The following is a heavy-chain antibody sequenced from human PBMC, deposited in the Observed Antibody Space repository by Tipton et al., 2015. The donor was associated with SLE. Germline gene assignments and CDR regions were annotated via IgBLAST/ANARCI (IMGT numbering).Heavy chain of an antibody. Sequence: TLSLTCTVSGVSISSSSYYWGWIRHPPGKGLEWIGSISYSGSTYYNPSLKSRVTMSVDTSKNQFFLNLSSVTAADTALYYCARAGGGATRNWFDPWGQGTLVTVSS. J-gene: IGHJ5*02. D-gene: IGHD1-26*01. CDR1: GVSISSSSYY. CDR2: ISYSGST. CDR3: ARAGGGATRNWFDP. V-gene: IGHV4-39*07.